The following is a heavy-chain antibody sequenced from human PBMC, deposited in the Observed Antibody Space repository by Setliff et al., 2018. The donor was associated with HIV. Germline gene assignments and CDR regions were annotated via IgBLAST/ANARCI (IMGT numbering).Heavy chain of an antibody. CDR3: AKNLFSSRWSPLDY. Sequence: LRLSCAASGFTFSNSGMHWVRQAPGKGLEWVTFIRYDESDKDYADSVKGRFTISRDNSKNTLYLQMNSLRSEDSAVYYCAKNLFSSRWSPLDYWGQGTLVTVSS. D-gene: IGHD6-13*01. CDR1: GFTFSNSG. J-gene: IGHJ4*02. V-gene: IGHV3-30*02. CDR2: IRYDESDK.